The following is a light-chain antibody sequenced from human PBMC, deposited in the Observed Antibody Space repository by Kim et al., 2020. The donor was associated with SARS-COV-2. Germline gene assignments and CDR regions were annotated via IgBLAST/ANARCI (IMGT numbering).Light chain of an antibody. CDR2: YYT. J-gene: IGLJ1*01. CDR1: NLSNKL. Sequence: GKTARITCGGNNLSNKLVHWYQQRPGQAPVLVIYYYTDRPSGIPARFSGSNSGNTATLTISRVEAGDEADFYCQVWHFCSDHPAVFGTGTKVTVL. V-gene: IGLV3-21*04. CDR3: QVWHFCSDHPAV.